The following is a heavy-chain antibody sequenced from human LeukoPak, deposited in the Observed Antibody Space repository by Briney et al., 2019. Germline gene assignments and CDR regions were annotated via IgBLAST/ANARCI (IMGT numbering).Heavy chain of an antibody. CDR3: ARGYYYDLSGSYYFDY. CDR2: ISAYNGNT. D-gene: IGHD3-22*01. Sequence: ASVKVSCKASGGTFSSYAISWVRQAPGQGLEWMGWISAYNGNTNYAQKLQGRVTMTTDTSTSTAYMELRSLRSDDTAVYYCARGYYYDLSGSYYFDYWGQGTLVTVSS. J-gene: IGHJ4*02. V-gene: IGHV1-18*01. CDR1: GGTFSSYA.